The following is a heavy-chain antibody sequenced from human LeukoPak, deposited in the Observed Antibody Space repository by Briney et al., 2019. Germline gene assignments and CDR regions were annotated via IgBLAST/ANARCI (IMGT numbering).Heavy chain of an antibody. CDR3: ATTITIFGVVIRGNFDY. D-gene: IGHD3-3*01. J-gene: IGHJ4*02. Sequence: EASVKVSCKAPRDIFSSYTLTWVRQAPGQGLEWMGGIIPIFGTANYAQKFQGRVTITTDESTSTAYMELSSLRSEDTAVYYCATTITIFGVVIRGNFDYWGQGTLVTVSS. V-gene: IGHV1-69*05. CDR2: IIPIFGTA. CDR1: RDIFSSYT.